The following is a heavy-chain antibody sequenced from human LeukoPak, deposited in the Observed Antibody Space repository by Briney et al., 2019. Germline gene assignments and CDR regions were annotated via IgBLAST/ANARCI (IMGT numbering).Heavy chain of an antibody. D-gene: IGHD6-19*01. J-gene: IGHJ6*02. CDR2: ISSSGSTI. CDR1: GFTFSSYE. CDR3: ARGGGWYYYYYYYGMDV. Sequence: GGSLRLSCAASGFTFSSYEMNWVRQAPGKGLEWVSYISSSGSTIYYADSVKGRFTISRDNAKNSLYLQMNSLRAEDTAVYYCARGGGWYYYYYYYGMDVWGQGTTVTVSS. V-gene: IGHV3-48*03.